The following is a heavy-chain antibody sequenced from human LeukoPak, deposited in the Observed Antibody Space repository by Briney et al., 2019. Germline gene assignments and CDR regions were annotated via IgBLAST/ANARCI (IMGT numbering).Heavy chain of an antibody. J-gene: IGHJ4*02. D-gene: IGHD2-8*02. CDR1: GGSISSGGYS. Sequence: SQTLSLTCAVSGGSISSGGYSWSWIRQPPGKGLEWIGYIYHSGSTYYNPSLKSRVTISLDTSKNQFSLKLSSVTAADTAVYYCAGHHPRNTVDFWGQGTLVTVSS. V-gene: IGHV4-30-2*01. CDR3: AGHHPRNTVDF. CDR2: IYHSGST.